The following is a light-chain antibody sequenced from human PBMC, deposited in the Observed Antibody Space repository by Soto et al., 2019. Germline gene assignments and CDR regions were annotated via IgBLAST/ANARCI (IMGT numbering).Light chain of an antibody. CDR3: QQYSVWPLT. J-gene: IGKJ4*01. CDR1: QSVSNN. CDR2: GAS. Sequence: EIVLTQSPATLSVSPGERAALSCRASQSVSNNLAWYQQKPGQPPRLLIFGASTRATGIPARFSGSGSEAECALTISTLQSEGVAVYYCQQYSVWPLTFGGGTKVEIK. V-gene: IGKV3D-15*01.